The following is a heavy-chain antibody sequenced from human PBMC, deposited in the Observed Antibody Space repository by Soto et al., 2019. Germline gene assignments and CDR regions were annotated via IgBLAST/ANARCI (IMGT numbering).Heavy chain of an antibody. Sequence: GSLRLSCAASGFTFVSYEINWFGHSPWKGLEWVSYISSSGSTIYYADSVKGRFTISRDNAKNSLYLQMNSLRAEDTAVYYCARGLYSGSLIFDYWGQGTLVTVSS. J-gene: IGHJ4*02. CDR2: ISSSGSTI. D-gene: IGHD1-26*01. CDR3: ARGLYSGSLIFDY. CDR1: GFTFVSYE. V-gene: IGHV3-48*03.